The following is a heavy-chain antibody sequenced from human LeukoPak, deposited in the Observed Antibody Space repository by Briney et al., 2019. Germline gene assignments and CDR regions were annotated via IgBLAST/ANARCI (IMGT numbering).Heavy chain of an antibody. V-gene: IGHV4-4*09. CDR2: IYTSRST. D-gene: IGHD3-22*01. CDR3: ARRFNYYDSSGHHGYYFDY. Sequence: SETLSLTCTVSGGSISSYYWSWIRQPPGKGLEWIGYIYTSRSTNYNPSLKSRVTISVDTSKNQFSLKLSSVTAADTAVYYCARRFNYYDSSGHHGYYFDYWGQGTLVTVSS. J-gene: IGHJ4*02. CDR1: GGSISSYY.